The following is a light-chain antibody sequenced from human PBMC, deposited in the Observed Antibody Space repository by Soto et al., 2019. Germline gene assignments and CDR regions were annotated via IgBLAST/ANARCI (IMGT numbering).Light chain of an antibody. CDR1: QSLLYSSNNKNY. CDR2: WAS. V-gene: IGKV4-1*01. Sequence: DIVMTQSPDSLAVSLGERATVNCKSSQSLLYSSNNKNYLAWYQQKPGQPPKMLIYWASSRESGVPDRFSGSGSGTDFTLTISSLQAEDVVVYYCQQYYSSPRTFGGGTKVDIK. J-gene: IGKJ4*01. CDR3: QQYYSSPRT.